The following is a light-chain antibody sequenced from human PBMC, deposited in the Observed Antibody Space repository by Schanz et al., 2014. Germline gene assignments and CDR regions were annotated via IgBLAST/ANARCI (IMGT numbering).Light chain of an antibody. J-gene: IGLJ2*01. CDR1: NSDVGNYNL. V-gene: IGLV2-14*02. CDR2: DVS. CDR3: SSYTSSSTLV. Sequence: QSALTQPASVSGSPGQSITISCNGTNSDVGNYNLVSWYQQHPGKAPKLMIYDVSNRPSGVSNRFSGSKSGNTASLTISGLQVEDEADYYCSSYTSSSTLVFGGGTKLTVL.